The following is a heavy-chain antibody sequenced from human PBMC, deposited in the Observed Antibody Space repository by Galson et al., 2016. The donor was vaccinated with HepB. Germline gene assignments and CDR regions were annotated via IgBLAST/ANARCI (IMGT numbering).Heavy chain of an antibody. D-gene: IGHD3-3*01. CDR3: ARAKRPPRSSSFGYSWFAP. Sequence: SETLSLTCAVYGGSFRNYYWTWIRQSPEKGLEWIGDINESGGSNYNPSFDSPVTISLDTAKNQFSLNLYSVPAADTGVYYCARAKRPPRSSSFGYSWFAPWGQGTPVIVSS. CDR2: INESGGS. CDR1: GGSFRNYY. V-gene: IGHV4-34*01. J-gene: IGHJ5*02.